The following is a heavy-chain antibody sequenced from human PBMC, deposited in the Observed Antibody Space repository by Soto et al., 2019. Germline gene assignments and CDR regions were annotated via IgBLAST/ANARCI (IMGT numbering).Heavy chain of an antibody. Sequence: ASVKVSCKASGYTFTSYAMHWVRQAPGQRLEWMGWINAGNGNTKYSQKFQGRVTITRDTSASTAYMELSSLRSEDTAVYYCAKDFWSGYSQAAPFDPWGQGTLVTVSS. CDR2: INAGNGNT. CDR1: GYTFTSYA. J-gene: IGHJ5*02. V-gene: IGHV1-3*01. CDR3: AKDFWSGYSQAAPFDP. D-gene: IGHD3-3*01.